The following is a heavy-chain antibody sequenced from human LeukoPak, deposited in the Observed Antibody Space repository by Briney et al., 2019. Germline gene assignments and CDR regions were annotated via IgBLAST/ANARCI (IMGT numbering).Heavy chain of an antibody. CDR1: GGSISSYY. CDR2: IYYSGST. V-gene: IGHV4-59*12. D-gene: IGHD3-9*01. CDR3: ARESPTGYYFFDY. Sequence: PSETLSLTCTVSGGSISSYYWSWIRQPPGKGLEWIGYIYYSGSTNYNPSLKSRVTISVDTSKNQFSLKLSSVTAADTAVYYCARESPTGYYFFDYWGQGTLVTVSS. J-gene: IGHJ4*02.